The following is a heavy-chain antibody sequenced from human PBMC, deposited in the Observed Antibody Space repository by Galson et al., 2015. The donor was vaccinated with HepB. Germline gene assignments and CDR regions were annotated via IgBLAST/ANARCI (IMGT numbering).Heavy chain of an antibody. CDR3: ARATLPYYDILTGYSYFDY. D-gene: IGHD3-9*01. CDR2: ISSSSSYI. J-gene: IGHJ4*02. CDR1: GFTFSSYS. V-gene: IGHV3-21*01. Sequence: SLRLSCAASGFTFSSYSMNWVRQAPGKGLEWVSSISSSSSYIYYADSVKGRFTISRDNAKNSLYLQMNSLRAEDTAVYYCARATLPYYDILTGYSYFDYWGQGTLVTVSS.